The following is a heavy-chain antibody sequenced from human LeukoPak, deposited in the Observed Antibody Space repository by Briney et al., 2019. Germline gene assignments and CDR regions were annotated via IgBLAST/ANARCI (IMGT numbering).Heavy chain of an antibody. V-gene: IGHV1-18*01. CDR2: ISGDNDNT. Sequence: ASVKVSCKASGGTFSSYAISWVRQAPGQGLEWMGWISGDNDNTNYAQELQGRVTMTTDTSTTTAYMALRSLRSDDTAVYYCARALGYCSSVSCYAEDYWGQGTLVTVSS. CDR3: ARALGYCSSVSCYAEDY. D-gene: IGHD2-2*01. J-gene: IGHJ4*02. CDR1: GGTFSSYA.